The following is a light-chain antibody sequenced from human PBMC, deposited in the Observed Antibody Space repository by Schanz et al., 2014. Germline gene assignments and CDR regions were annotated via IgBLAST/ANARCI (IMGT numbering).Light chain of an antibody. CDR1: SSDVGGYKY. J-gene: IGLJ3*02. Sequence: QSALTQPPSASGSPGQSVTISCTGTSSDVGGYKYVSWYQQHPGKAPKLMIYEVSKRPSGVPDRFSASKSGNTASLTVSGLQADDEADYYCSSYTTSTTLFGGGTKLTVL. CDR3: SSYTTSTTL. CDR2: EVS. V-gene: IGLV2-8*01.